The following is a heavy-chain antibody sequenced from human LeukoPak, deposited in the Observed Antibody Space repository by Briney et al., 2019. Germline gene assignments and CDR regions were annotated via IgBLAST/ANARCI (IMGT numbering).Heavy chain of an antibody. CDR2: INPSGGST. V-gene: IGHV1-46*01. CDR3: ARFRTTLAYFDY. Sequence: ASVKVSCKASGYTFTSYYMHWVRQAPGQGFEWMGMINPSGGSTSYAQKFQGRVTMTRDTSTSTVYMELSSLRSEDTAVYYCARFRTTLAYFDYWGQGTLVTVSS. CDR1: GYTFTSYY. J-gene: IGHJ4*02. D-gene: IGHD1-1*01.